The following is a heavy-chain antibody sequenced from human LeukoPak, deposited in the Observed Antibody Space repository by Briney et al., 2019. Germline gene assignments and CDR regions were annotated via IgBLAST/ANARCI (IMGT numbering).Heavy chain of an antibody. J-gene: IGHJ6*02. CDR1: GFTFSNYS. D-gene: IGHD2-2*01. V-gene: IGHV3-21*04. CDR3: ANDQAADYYYGMDV. Sequence: GGSLRLSCAGSGFTFSNYSINWVRQAPGKGLEWVSSISPSSHYIYYADSVRGRFTISRDNARNSLYLQMNSLRDEDTAVYYCANDQAADYYYGMDVWGQGTTVTVSS. CDR2: ISPSSHYI.